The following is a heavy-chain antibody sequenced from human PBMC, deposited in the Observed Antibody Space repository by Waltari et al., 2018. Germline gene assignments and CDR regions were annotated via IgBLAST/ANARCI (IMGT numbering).Heavy chain of an antibody. CDR3: ARDPLRRYDY. J-gene: IGHJ4*02. CDR1: GFSFSAYW. D-gene: IGHD4-17*01. CDR2: INEDGSKR. V-gene: IGHV3-7*03. Sequence: EVQLVESGGGLVQPGGSLRLSCAASGFSFSAYWLSWVRQAPGKGLEWVATINEDGSKRYYVDSVKGRFTISRDNGKNSVYVQMNSLRAEDTAVYYCARDPLRRYDYWGQGTLVTVSS.